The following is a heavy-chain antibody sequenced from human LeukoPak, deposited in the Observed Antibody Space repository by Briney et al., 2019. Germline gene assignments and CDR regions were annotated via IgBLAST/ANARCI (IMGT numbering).Heavy chain of an antibody. J-gene: IGHJ4*02. CDR1: GGSISSYY. Sequence: SETLSLTCTVSGGSISSYYWSWIRQPPGKGLEWIGDIYYGGSTNYNPSLKSRVTISVDTSKNQFSLRLSSVTAADTAVYYSARLASGSYGPLTPFDYWGQGTLVTVSS. CDR3: ARLASGSYGPLTPFDY. CDR2: IYYGGST. D-gene: IGHD1-26*01. V-gene: IGHV4-59*08.